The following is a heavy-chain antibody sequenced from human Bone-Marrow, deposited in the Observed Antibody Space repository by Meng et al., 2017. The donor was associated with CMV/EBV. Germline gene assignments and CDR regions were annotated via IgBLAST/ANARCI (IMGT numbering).Heavy chain of an antibody. CDR2: IYYSGGT. CDR1: GGSISSYY. D-gene: IGHD6-19*01. CDR3: ARGVAGMIRYFDL. J-gene: IGHJ2*01. Sequence: CSVSGGSISSYYWSWIRQPPGKGLEWIVHIYYSGGTNYNPSLKSRVTISVDTSKNQFSLRLSSVNVADTAVYYCARGVAGMIRYFDLWGRGTLVTVSS. V-gene: IGHV4-59*01.